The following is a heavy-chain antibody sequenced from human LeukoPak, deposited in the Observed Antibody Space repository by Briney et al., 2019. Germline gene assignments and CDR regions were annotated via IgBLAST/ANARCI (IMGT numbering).Heavy chain of an antibody. CDR3: AKVTGSSSLNWFDP. J-gene: IGHJ5*02. CDR2: ISGSGGST. V-gene: IGHV3-23*01. CDR1: GFTFSSYG. Sequence: GGSLRLSCAASGFTFSSYGMSWVRQAPGKGLEWVSAISGSGGSTYYADSVKGRFTISRDNSKNTLYLQMNSLRAEDTAVYYCAKVTGSSSLNWFDPWGQGTLVTVSS. D-gene: IGHD6-13*01.